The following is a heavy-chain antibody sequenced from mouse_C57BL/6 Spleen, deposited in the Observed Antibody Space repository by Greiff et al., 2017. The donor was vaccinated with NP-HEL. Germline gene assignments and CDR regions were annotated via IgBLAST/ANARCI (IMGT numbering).Heavy chain of an antibody. CDR2: IRLKSANYAT. J-gene: IGHJ2*01. V-gene: IGHV6-3*01. CDR3: TGGRLRQMDY. D-gene: IGHD2-4*01. Sequence: EVKLEESGGGLVQPGGSMKLSCVASGFTFSNYWMNWVRQSPEKGLEWVAQIRLKSANYATHYAESVKGRFTISRDDSISSVYLQMNNLRAEDTGMYYCTGGRLRQMDYWGQGTTLTVTA. CDR1: GFTFSNYW.